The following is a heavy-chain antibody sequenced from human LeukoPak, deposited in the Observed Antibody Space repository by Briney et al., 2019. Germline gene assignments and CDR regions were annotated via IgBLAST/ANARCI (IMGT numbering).Heavy chain of an antibody. D-gene: IGHD1-26*01. V-gene: IGHV3-9*01. J-gene: IGHJ3*02. CDR3: ALLLGDVGIVGATAAFDI. CDR2: ISWNSGRT. CDR1: GFNFDDYA. Sequence: GRSLRLSCVASGFNFDDYAMHWVRLAPGKGLEWVSGISWNSGRTGYADSVKGRFTISRDNAKNSLYLQMNSLRAEDTAVYYCALLLGDVGIVGATAAFDIWGQGTMVTVSS.